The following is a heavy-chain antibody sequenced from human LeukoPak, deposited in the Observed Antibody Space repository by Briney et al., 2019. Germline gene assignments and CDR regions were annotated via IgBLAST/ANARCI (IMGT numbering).Heavy chain of an antibody. CDR3: ARWVRKRYSGSFYDY. Sequence: SETLSLTCAVYGGSFSGYYWSWIRQPPGKGLEWIGEINHSGSTNYNPSLKSRVTISVDTSKNQFSLKLSSVTAADTAVYYCARWVRKRYSGSFYDYWGQGTLVTVSS. D-gene: IGHD1-26*01. V-gene: IGHV4-34*01. CDR2: INHSGST. J-gene: IGHJ4*02. CDR1: GGSFSGYY.